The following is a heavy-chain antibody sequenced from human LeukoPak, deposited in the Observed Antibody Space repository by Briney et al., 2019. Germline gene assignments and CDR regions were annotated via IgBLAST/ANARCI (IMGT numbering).Heavy chain of an antibody. CDR1: GDSVSSNSAA. CDR3: ARDSDDILTGYLDY. Sequence: SPTLSLTCAISGDSVSSNSAAWNWLRQSPSRGLEWLGRTYYRSKWYNDHAVSVKSRITINPDTSKDQFSLQLNSVTPEDTAVYYCARDSDDILTGYLDYWGQGTLVTVSS. J-gene: IGHJ4*02. V-gene: IGHV6-1*01. CDR2: TYYRSKWYN. D-gene: IGHD3-9*01.